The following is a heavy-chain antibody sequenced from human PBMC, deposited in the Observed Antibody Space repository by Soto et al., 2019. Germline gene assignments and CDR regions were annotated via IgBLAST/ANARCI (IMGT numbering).Heavy chain of an antibody. CDR1: GYTFTGYY. D-gene: IGHD6-13*01. J-gene: IGHJ3*02. V-gene: IGHV1-2*02. CDR2: INPNSGGT. Sequence: ASVKVSCKASGYTFTGYYMHWVRQAPGQGLEWMGWINPNSGGTNYAQKFQGRVTMTRDTSISTAYMELSRLRSDDTAVYYCARVAAAGTGAFEIWGQGTRVTVSS. CDR3: ARVAAAGTGAFEI.